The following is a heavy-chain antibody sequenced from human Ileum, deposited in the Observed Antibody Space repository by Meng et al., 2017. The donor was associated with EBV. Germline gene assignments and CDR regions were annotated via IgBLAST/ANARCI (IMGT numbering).Heavy chain of an antibody. V-gene: IGHV7-4-1*01. CDR1: GYTFTSSS. J-gene: IGHJ4*02. D-gene: IGHD6-19*01. CDR2: ININTGNP. Sequence: QAQLVQSGSELKKPXXSVKVSCQAAGYTFTSSSMNWVRHAPGQGLEWMGWININTGNPTYAQGFTGRFVFSLDTSVSTAYLQIDSLKADDTAVYYCARGNGWRFDYWGQGTLVTVSS. CDR3: ARGNGWRFDY.